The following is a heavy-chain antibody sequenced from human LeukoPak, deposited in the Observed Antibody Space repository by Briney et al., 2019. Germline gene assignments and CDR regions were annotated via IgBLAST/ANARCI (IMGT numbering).Heavy chain of an antibody. J-gene: IGHJ6*03. CDR1: GFTFSTRE. CDR2: ISSTSSHT. D-gene: IGHD2-2*01. CDR3: ARDLVVPAAMPYYMDV. Sequence: GGSLRLSCEASGFTFSTREMNWVRQAPGKGLEWVSSISSTSSHTYYADSLEGRFTISRDNAKNSLYLQMNSLRAEDTAVYYCARDLVVPAAMPYYMDVWGKGTTVTVSS. V-gene: IGHV3-21*01.